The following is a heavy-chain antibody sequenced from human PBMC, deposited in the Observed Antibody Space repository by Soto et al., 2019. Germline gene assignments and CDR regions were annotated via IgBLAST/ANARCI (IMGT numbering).Heavy chain of an antibody. J-gene: IGHJ6*02. V-gene: IGHV1-18*04. D-gene: IGHD2-8*01. CDR2: ISPYNGTT. CDR1: GYTFNTYG. CDR3: SRDGERDTGLIFYYYLHGMDA. Sequence: ASVKVSCKASGYTFNTYGISWVRQAPGQGLEWMGWISPYNGTTKYAEKFQGEMTMTTDTDTSTAYMDLRSLRSDYTAVYYCSRDGERDTGLIFYYYLHGMDAWGQGTRVTVSS.